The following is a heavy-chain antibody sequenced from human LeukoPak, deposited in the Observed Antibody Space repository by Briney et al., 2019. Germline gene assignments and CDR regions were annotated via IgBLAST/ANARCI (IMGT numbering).Heavy chain of an antibody. V-gene: IGHV4-59*08. Sequence: SETLSLTCTVSGGSISSYYWSWIRQPPGKGLEWIGYIYYGGSTNYNPSLKSRVTISVDTSKNQFSLKLSSVTAADTAVYYCAIHHAPLLGYCSGGSCYPYYFDYWGQGTLVTVSS. CDR2: IYYGGST. CDR1: GGSISSYY. CDR3: AIHHAPLLGYCSGGSCYPYYFDY. J-gene: IGHJ4*02. D-gene: IGHD2-15*01.